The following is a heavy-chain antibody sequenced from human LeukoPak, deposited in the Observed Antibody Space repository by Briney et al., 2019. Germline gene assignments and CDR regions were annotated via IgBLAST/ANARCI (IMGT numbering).Heavy chain of an antibody. CDR2: THDSGNS. V-gene: IGHV4-59*13. D-gene: IGHD6-13*01. Sequence: SETLSLTCTVSGDSITNNYWAWIRQPPGKGLEWIGYTHDSGNSNHNPSLRSRVTISIDTSKNQFSLKLTSATAADTAVYYCARDRSAAPADYWGQGTLVTVSS. CDR3: ARDRSAAPADY. CDR1: GDSITNNY. J-gene: IGHJ4*02.